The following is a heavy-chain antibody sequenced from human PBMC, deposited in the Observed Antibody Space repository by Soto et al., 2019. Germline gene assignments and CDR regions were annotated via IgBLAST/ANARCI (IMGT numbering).Heavy chain of an antibody. CDR1: GYSFTGYY. Sequence: XSVKVSCKASGYSFTGYYMHWVRQAPGQGLEWMGWINPNSGGTNYAQKFQGRVTMTRDTSISTAYMELSRLRSDDTAVYYCARARWGAYGMDVWGQGTTVTVSS. J-gene: IGHJ6*02. CDR3: ARARWGAYGMDV. V-gene: IGHV1-2*02. CDR2: INPNSGGT. D-gene: IGHD3-16*01.